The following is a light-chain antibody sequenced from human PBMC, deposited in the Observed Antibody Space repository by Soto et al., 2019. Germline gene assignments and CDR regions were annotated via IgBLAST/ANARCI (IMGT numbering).Light chain of an antibody. Sequence: QSALTQPRSVSGSPGQSVTISCTETSSDVGNYKYVSWYQQHPGRAPKVMIYDVSNRPSGVPDRFSGSKSGNTASLTISGLQAEDEGDYYCCSYAGTFVVFGGGTKLTVL. V-gene: IGLV2-11*01. CDR2: DVS. CDR3: CSYAGTFVV. CDR1: SSDVGNYKY. J-gene: IGLJ2*01.